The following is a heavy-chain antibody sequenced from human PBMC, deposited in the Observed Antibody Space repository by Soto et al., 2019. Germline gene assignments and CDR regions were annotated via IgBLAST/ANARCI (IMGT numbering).Heavy chain of an antibody. J-gene: IGHJ3*02. D-gene: IGHD3-3*01. CDR1: GGSISSSNW. V-gene: IGHV4-4*02. CDR2: IYYSGST. Sequence: PSETLSLTCAVSGGSISSSNWWSWVRQPSGKGLEWIGYIYYSGSTNYNPSLKSRVTISVDTSKNQFSLKLSSVTAADTAVYYCARPSEGSGYYDAFDIWGQGTMVTVSS. CDR3: ARPSEGSGYYDAFDI.